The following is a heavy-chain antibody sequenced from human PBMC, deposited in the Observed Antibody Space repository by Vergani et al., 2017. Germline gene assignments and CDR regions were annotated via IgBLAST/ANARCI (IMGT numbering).Heavy chain of an antibody. CDR2: ISYDGSNK. V-gene: IGHV3-30*03. CDR3: ARYYSNYGGYYYYGMDV. D-gene: IGHD4-11*01. Sequence: QVQLVESGGGLVKPGGSLRLSCAASGFTFSSYGMHWVRQAPGKGLEWVAVISYDGSNKYYADSVKGRFTISRDNSKNTLYLQMNSLRAEDTAVYYCARYYSNYGGYYYYGMDVWGQGTTVTVSS. CDR1: GFTFSSYG. J-gene: IGHJ6*02.